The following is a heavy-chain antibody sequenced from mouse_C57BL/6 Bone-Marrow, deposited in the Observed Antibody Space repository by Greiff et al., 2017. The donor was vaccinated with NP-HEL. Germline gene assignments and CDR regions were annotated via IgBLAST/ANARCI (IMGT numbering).Heavy chain of an antibody. V-gene: IGHV2-5*01. CDR2: IWRGGST. Sequence: QVQLQQSGPGLVQPSQSLSITCTVSGFSLTSYGVHWVRQSPGKGLEWLGVIWRGGSTDYNAAFMTRLSITKDNSNSQVFFKMNSLQADDTAIYYCAKKRGLRRDWYFDVWGTGTTVTVSS. D-gene: IGHD2-4*01. J-gene: IGHJ1*03. CDR1: GFSLTSYG. CDR3: AKKRGLRRDWYFDV.